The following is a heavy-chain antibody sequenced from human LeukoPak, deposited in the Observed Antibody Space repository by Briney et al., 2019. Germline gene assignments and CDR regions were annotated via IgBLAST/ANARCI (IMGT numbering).Heavy chain of an antibody. D-gene: IGHD2-2*01. Sequence: PGGSLRLSCAAPGFTFSGSAMHWVRQASGKGLEWVGRIRSKANSYATAYAASVKGRFTISRDDSKNTAYLQMNSLKTEDTAVYYCTRLYCSSTSCSDAFDTWGQGTMVTVSS. CDR3: TRLYCSSTSCSDAFDT. CDR2: IRSKANSYAT. CDR1: GFTFSGSA. V-gene: IGHV3-73*01. J-gene: IGHJ3*02.